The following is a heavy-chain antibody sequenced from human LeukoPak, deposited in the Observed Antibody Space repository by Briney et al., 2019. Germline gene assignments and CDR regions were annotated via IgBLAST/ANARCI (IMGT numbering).Heavy chain of an antibody. J-gene: IGHJ4*02. V-gene: IGHV4-39*01. D-gene: IGHD2-8*01. Sequence: SETLSLTCTVSGGSISSSSYYWGWIRQPPGKGLEWIGSIYYSGSTYYNPSLKSRATISVDTSKNQFSLKLSSVTAADTAVYYCARGSLIPDPKRASVWGQGVLVTVSS. CDR1: GGSISSSSYY. CDR3: ARGSLIPDPKRASV. CDR2: IYYSGST.